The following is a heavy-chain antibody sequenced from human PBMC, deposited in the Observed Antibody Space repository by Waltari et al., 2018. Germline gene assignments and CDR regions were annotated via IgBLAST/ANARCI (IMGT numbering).Heavy chain of an antibody. CDR2: IRSKAYGGTT. J-gene: IGHJ4*02. CDR1: GFTLGDYA. Sequence: EVQLVESGGGLVQPGRSLRLSCTASGFTLGDYAMSWVRQAPGKGLEWVGFIRSKAYGGTTEYAASVKGRFTISRDDSKSIAYLQMNSLKTEDTAVYYCTRIRITIFGVVKIGDYWGQGTLVTVSS. D-gene: IGHD3-3*01. CDR3: TRIRITIFGVVKIGDY. V-gene: IGHV3-49*04.